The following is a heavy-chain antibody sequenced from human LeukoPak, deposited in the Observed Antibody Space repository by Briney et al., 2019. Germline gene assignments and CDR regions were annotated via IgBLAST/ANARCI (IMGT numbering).Heavy chain of an antibody. CDR2: IYYSGST. CDR1: GGSVSSGNYY. D-gene: IGHD2-2*01. CDR3: ARDGGAVVVPAAMGFDYGDYRPRYYCKDV. Sequence: SETLSLTCTVSGGSVSSGNYYWSWIRQPPGKGLEWIGYIYYSGSTNYNPSLKSRVTISVDTSKNQFSLKLSSVTAADTAVYYCARDGGAVVVPAAMGFDYGDYRPRYYCKDVWGQGTTVTLSS. J-gene: IGHJ6*02. V-gene: IGHV4-61*01.